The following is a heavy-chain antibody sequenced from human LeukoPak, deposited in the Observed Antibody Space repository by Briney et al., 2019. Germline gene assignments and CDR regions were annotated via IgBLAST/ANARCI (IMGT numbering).Heavy chain of an antibody. Sequence: ASVKVSCKAFGYTFTGYYMHWVRQAPGQGLEWMGWINPNSGGTNYAQKFQGRVTMTRDTSISTAYMELSRLRSDDTAVYYCARTVGYYYDSSGHLGYWGQGTLVTVSS. CDR2: INPNSGGT. CDR3: ARTVGYYYDSSGHLGY. D-gene: IGHD3-22*01. CDR1: GYTFTGYY. J-gene: IGHJ4*02. V-gene: IGHV1-2*02.